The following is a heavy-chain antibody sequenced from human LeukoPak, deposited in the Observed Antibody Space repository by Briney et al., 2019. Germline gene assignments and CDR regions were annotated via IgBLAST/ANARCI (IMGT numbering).Heavy chain of an antibody. J-gene: IGHJ4*02. CDR1: GYTFTSYG. Sequence: ASVKVSCKASGYTFTSYGISWVRQAPGQGLEWMGWISAYNGNTNYAQKLQGRVTMTTDTSTSTAYMELRSLRSDDTAVYYCARVYDSSGYYYPIDYWGQGTLVTVSS. CDR2: ISAYNGNT. V-gene: IGHV1-18*01. D-gene: IGHD3-22*01. CDR3: ARVYDSSGYYYPIDY.